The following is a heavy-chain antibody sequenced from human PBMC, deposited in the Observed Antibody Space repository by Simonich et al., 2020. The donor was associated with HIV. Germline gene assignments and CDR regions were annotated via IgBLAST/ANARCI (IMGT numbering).Heavy chain of an antibody. J-gene: IGHJ4*02. V-gene: IGHV4-38-2*01. D-gene: IGHD3-10*01. CDR2: TYHQWST. CDR3: GRTNYGSGIDY. Sequence: QVQLQESGPGLVKPSETLSLTCAVSGSSVSSAYYWGWIRQPPGKGLVWIGTYHQWSTHYTPSLKSRLTISVDMSKNQVYLNLSSVTAADTAVYYCGRTNYGSGIDYWGQGTLVTVSS. CDR1: GSSVSSAYY.